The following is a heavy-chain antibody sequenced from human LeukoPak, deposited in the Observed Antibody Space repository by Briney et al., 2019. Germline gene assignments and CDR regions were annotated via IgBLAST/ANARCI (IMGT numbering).Heavy chain of an antibody. CDR1: GFTFSSYG. D-gene: IGHD3-22*01. Sequence: PGGSLRLSCAASGFTFSSYGMHWVRQAPGKGLEWVAVIWYDGSNKYYADSVKGRFTISRDNSKNTLYLQMNSLRAEDTAVYYCARDHTVYDSSGYPDYWGQGTLVTVSS. CDR2: IWYDGSNK. V-gene: IGHV3-33*01. CDR3: ARDHTVYDSSGYPDY. J-gene: IGHJ4*02.